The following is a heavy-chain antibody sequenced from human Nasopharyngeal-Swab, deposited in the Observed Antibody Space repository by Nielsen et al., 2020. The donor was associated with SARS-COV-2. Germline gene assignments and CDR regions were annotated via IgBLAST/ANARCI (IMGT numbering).Heavy chain of an antibody. D-gene: IGHD2-2*01. CDR1: GYTFTSYG. J-gene: IGHJ3*02. CDR3: ASNPLYCSSTSCYHDAFDI. CDR2: ISAYNGNT. Sequence: ASVKVSCKASGYTFTSYGISWVRQALGQGLEWMGWISAYNGNTNYAQKLQGRVTMTTDTSTSTAYMELRSLRSDDTAVYYCASNPLYCSSTSCYHDAFDIWGQGTMVTASS. V-gene: IGHV1-18*01.